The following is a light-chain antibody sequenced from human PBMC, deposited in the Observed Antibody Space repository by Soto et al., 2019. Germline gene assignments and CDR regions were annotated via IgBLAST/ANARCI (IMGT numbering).Light chain of an antibody. CDR2: DAS. V-gene: IGKV1-5*01. J-gene: IGKJ1*01. CDR3: QQYKSYAPT. Sequence: DIQMTQSPSTLSASVGDRVTITCRASRSVSTSLAWYQKKPGKDPKLLIFDASSLESGVPSRFSGSGSGTELNLTISGLQPDDFATYVCQQYKSYAPTFGQGTKVDIK. CDR1: RSVSTS.